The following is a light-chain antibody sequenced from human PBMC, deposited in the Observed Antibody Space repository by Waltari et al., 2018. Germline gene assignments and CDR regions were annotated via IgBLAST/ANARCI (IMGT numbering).Light chain of an antibody. CDR1: NIGDEN. J-gene: IGLJ1*01. Sequence: SYVLTQPPSVSVAPGKTARITCGGNNIGDENVHWYQQKPGQAPVGVIYYNSDRPSGIAERFTGSNSGNTANLTIRRVEAGDEADYYCQVWDSTTDHRVFGTGTKVTVL. V-gene: IGLV3-21*04. CDR3: QVWDSTTDHRV. CDR2: YNS.